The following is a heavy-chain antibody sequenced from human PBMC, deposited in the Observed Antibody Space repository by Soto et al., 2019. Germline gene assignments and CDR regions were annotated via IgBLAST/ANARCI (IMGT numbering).Heavy chain of an antibody. V-gene: IGHV4-59*01. J-gene: IGHJ5*02. CDR3: ARDLGYSSSWYWFDP. Sequence: SETLSLTCTVSGSSISSYYWSWIRQPPGKGLEWIGYIYYSGSTNYNPSLKSRVTISVDTSKNQFSLKLSSVTAADTAVYYCARDLGYSSSWYWFDPWGQGTLVTVSS. CDR2: IYYSGST. D-gene: IGHD6-13*01. CDR1: GSSISSYY.